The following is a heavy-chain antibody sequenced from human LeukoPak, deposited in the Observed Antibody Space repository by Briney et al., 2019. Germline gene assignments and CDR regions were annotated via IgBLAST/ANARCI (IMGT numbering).Heavy chain of an antibody. CDR2: IWYDGSNK. V-gene: IGHV3-33*01. J-gene: IGHJ4*02. Sequence: PGRSLRLSCAASGFTFSSYGMHWARQAPGKGLEWVAVIWYDGSNKYYADSVKGRFTISRDNSKNTLYLQMNSLRAEDTAVYYCARGRVLLWFGELYKVDYWGQGTLVTVSS. CDR3: ARGRVLLWFGELYKVDY. D-gene: IGHD3-10*01. CDR1: GFTFSSYG.